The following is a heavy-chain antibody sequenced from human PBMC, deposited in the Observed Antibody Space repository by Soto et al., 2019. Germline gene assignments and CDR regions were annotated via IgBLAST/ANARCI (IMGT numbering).Heavy chain of an antibody. V-gene: IGHV3-20*04. J-gene: IGHJ4*02. CDR3: ARVPCSSTSCPFDY. CDR2: INWNGGST. CDR1: GFTFDDYG. Sequence: GGSLRLSCAASGFTFDDYGMSWVRQAPGKGLEWVSGINWNGGSTGYADSVKGLFTISRDNAKNSLYLQMNSLRAEDTALYYCARVPCSSTSCPFDYWGQGTVVTV. D-gene: IGHD2-2*01.